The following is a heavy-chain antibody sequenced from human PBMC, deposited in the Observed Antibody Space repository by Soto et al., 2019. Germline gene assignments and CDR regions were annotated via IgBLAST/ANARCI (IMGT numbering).Heavy chain of an antibody. J-gene: IGHJ3*02. V-gene: IGHV3-11*01. CDR1: GFTFSDYY. CDR3: ARHKSTSWDAFDI. CDR2: ISSSVSTI. D-gene: IGHD2-2*01. Sequence: GGSLRLSCAASGFTFSDYYMSWIRQAPGKGLEWVSYISSSVSTIYYADSVKGRFTISRDNAKNSLYLQMNSLRAEDTAVYYCARHKSTSWDAFDIWGQGTMVTVSS.